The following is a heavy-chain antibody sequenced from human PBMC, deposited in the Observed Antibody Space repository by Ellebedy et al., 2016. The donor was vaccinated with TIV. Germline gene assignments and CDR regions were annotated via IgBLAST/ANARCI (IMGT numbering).Heavy chain of an antibody. D-gene: IGHD3-16*01. CDR3: VKGAYPVPTVMAV. CDR1: GFTFSTYG. J-gene: IGHJ6*02. CDR2: KRFDGRNE. Sequence: GESLKISCVASGFTFSTYGMHWVRQAPGKGLEWVAFKRFDGRNEYNGDSVKGRFIISREVSKNTLDLQMNSLRAEDTALYYCVKGAYPVPTVMAVWGQGTMVIVSS. V-gene: IGHV3-30*02.